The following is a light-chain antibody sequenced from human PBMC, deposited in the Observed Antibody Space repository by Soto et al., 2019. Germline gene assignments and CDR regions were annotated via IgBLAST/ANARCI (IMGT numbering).Light chain of an antibody. CDR3: QAWASSTHVV. CDR1: KLGDKY. J-gene: IGLJ2*01. CDR2: QDS. V-gene: IGLV3-1*01. Sequence: SYELTQPPSVSVSPGQAASITCSGDKLGDKYACWYQQKPGQSPVLVIYQDSKRPSGIPERFSGSNSGNTATLTISGTQAMDEADYYCQAWASSTHVVFGGGTTLTVL.